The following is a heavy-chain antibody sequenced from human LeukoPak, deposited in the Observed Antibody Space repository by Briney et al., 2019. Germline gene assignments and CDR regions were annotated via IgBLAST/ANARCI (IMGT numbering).Heavy chain of an antibody. V-gene: IGHV3-48*01. CDR2: ISSSGTTI. D-gene: IGHD3-3*01. CDR3: ARDGRITIFGVVPTPYGLDV. J-gene: IGHJ6*02. CDR1: GFTFSTYS. Sequence: GGSLRLSCAASGFTFSTYSMTWVRQTPGKGLEWVSYISSSGTTIYYTDSVKGRFTVSRDNAKNSLFLQMNSLRADDTAVYYCARDGRITIFGVVPTPYGLDVWGQGTTVTVSS.